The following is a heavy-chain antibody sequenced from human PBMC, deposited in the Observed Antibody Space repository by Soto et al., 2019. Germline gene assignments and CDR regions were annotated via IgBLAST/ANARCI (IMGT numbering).Heavy chain of an antibody. CDR3: ARTEFSGDCYDY. D-gene: IGHD2-21*01. V-gene: IGHV4-34*01. Sequence: SETLSLTCAVYGGSFSGYYWSWIRQPPGKGLEWIGEINHSGSTNYNPSLKSRVTISVDTSKNQFSLKLSSVTAADTAVYYCARTEFSGDCYDYWGQGTLVTVSS. CDR1: GGSFSGYY. CDR2: INHSGST. J-gene: IGHJ4*02.